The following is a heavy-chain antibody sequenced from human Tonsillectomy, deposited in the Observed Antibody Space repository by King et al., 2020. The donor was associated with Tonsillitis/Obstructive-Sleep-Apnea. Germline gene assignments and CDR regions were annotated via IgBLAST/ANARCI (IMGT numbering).Heavy chain of an antibody. CDR1: GDSISSYY. D-gene: IGHD3-10*01. Sequence: VQLQESGPGLVKPSETLSLTCTVSGDSISSYYWSWIRQPPGKGLEWIGYIYYIGITNSNPSLKSRVTISIDTSKNQFSLKLSSVTAADTAVYYCARSLSTYYYGSGSYALWGQGTMVTVSS. CDR2: IYYIGIT. J-gene: IGHJ3*01. V-gene: IGHV4-59*01. CDR3: ARSLSTYYYGSGSYAL.